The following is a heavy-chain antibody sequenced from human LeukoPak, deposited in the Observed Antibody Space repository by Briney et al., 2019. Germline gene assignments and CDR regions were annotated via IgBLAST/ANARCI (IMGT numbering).Heavy chain of an antibody. Sequence: GASVKLSCTASGGTFSSYSISWVRQAPGQGLEWMGRIIPIFGLANYAQKFQGRVTITGDKSTSTAYMELSSLRSEDTAVYYCARDPAGARVTTLVGQSNRLRVGWFDPWGEGTLVTVSS. V-gene: IGHV1-69*04. CDR2: IIPIFGLA. D-gene: IGHD4-17*01. J-gene: IGHJ5*02. CDR1: GGTFSSYS. CDR3: ARDPAGARVTTLVGQSNRLRVGWFDP.